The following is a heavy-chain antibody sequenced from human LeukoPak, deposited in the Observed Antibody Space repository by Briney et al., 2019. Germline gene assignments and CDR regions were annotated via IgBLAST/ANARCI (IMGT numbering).Heavy chain of an antibody. CDR3: ARRGDGYNYNFDY. D-gene: IGHD5-24*01. V-gene: IGHV4-39*01. Sequence: SETLSLTCTVSGGSISSSSYYWGWIRQPPGKGLEWIGSIYYSGSTYYNPSLKSRVTISVDTSKNQFSLKLSSVTAADTAVYYCARRGDGYNYNFDYWGQGTLVNVSS. CDR1: GGSISSSSYY. J-gene: IGHJ4*02. CDR2: IYYSGST.